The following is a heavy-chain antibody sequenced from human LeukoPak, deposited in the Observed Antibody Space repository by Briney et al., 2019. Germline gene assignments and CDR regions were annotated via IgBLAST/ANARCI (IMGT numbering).Heavy chain of an antibody. D-gene: IGHD6-19*01. CDR3: AKVSLLPYSSGWYQVYFDY. V-gene: IGHV3-23*01. Sequence: GGSLRLSCAASGFTFSSYAMSWVRQAPGKGLEWVSAISGSGGSTYYADSVKGRFTISRDNSKNTLYLQMNSLRAEDTAVYYCAKVSLLPYSSGWYQVYFDYWGQGTLVTVSS. J-gene: IGHJ4*02. CDR2: ISGSGGST. CDR1: GFTFSSYA.